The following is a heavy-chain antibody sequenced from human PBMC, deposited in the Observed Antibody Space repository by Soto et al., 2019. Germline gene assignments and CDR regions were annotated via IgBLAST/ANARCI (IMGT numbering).Heavy chain of an antibody. J-gene: IGHJ4*02. V-gene: IGHV4-31*03. CDR1: GGSISSGGYY. D-gene: IGHD3-10*01. CDR2: IYYSGNT. CDR3: ARVSRYYGSGSYLATLDY. Sequence: QVQLQESGPGLVKPSQTLSLTCTVSGGSISSGGYYWSWIRQHPGKGLEWIGYIYYSGNTYYNQSLTSRVTIGVDPSKHRFSLKLSSVTAADTAVYYCARVSRYYGSGSYLATLDYWGQGNLVTVSS.